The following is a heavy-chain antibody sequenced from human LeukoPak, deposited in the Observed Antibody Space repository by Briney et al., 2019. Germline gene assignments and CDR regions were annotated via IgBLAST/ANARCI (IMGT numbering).Heavy chain of an antibody. CDR3: ARPQDGYNPNFFDY. D-gene: IGHD5-24*01. CDR2: ISTFNGNT. Sequence: ASVKVSCKASGYTFTSYYMHWVRQAPGQGLEWMGWISTFNGNTNYAQKLQGRVTMTTDTSTDTAYMELRSLRSDDTAVYYCARPQDGYNPNFFDYWGQGTLVTVSS. V-gene: IGHV1-18*04. CDR1: GYTFTSYY. J-gene: IGHJ4*02.